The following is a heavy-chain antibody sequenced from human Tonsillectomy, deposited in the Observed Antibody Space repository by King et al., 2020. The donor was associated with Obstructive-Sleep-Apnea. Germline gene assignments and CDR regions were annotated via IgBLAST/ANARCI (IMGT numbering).Heavy chain of an antibody. CDR1: GFTFSDSA. D-gene: IGHD3-3*02. CDR2: IKNKSGNYAT. Sequence: VQLVESGGDLVQPGGSLTLSCTASGFTFSDSAMHWVRQSSGKRLEWVGRIKNKSGNYATAYAASVKGRFTISRDDSKNTAYLQMNSLKTEDTAVYYCTRLSAFPATVAFDIWGQGTKVTVSS. V-gene: IGHV3-73*01. CDR3: TRLSAFPATVAFDI. J-gene: IGHJ3*02.